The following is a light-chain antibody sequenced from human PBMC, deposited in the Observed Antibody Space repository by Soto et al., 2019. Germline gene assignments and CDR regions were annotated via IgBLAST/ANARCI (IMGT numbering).Light chain of an antibody. V-gene: IGLV2-14*01. CDR3: VSYTGTHIPVA. CDR1: SSDVGGYNY. Sequence: QSALTQPASVSGSPGQSITISCTGTSSDVGGYNYVSWYQQHPGKAPKLMIYEVSNRPSGVSNRFSGSKSGNTASLTISGLQAEDEADYYCVSYTGTHIPVALGGGTKLTVL. J-gene: IGLJ2*01. CDR2: EVS.